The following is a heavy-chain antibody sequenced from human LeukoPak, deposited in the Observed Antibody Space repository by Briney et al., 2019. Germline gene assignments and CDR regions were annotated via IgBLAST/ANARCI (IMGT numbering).Heavy chain of an antibody. CDR3: ARDYGRSRDYGMDV. CDR1: GFTLSNYW. Sequence: GGSRRLSCAASGFTLSNYWMHWARQAPGKGLVWVSRINADGSSASYADSVKGRFTISRDNAKNTLYLQMNSLRAEDTAMYYCARDYGRSRDYGMDVWGQGTTVTVSS. J-gene: IGHJ6*02. CDR2: INADGSSA. V-gene: IGHV3-74*01. D-gene: IGHD3-10*01.